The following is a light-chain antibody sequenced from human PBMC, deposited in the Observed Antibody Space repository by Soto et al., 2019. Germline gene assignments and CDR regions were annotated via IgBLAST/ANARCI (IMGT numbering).Light chain of an antibody. CDR2: RNN. Sequence: QSVLTQPPSASGTPGQRVTISCSGSSSNIGSNYVYWYQQLPGTAPKLLIYRNNQRPSGVPDRFSGSKCGTSASLAISGLRSEDEADYYCAAWDDSLSGKEVFGGGTKLTVL. CDR3: AAWDDSLSGKEV. V-gene: IGLV1-47*01. J-gene: IGLJ2*01. CDR1: SSNIGSNY.